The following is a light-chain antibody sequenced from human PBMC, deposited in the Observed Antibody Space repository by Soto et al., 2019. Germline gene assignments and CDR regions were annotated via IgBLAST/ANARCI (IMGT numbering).Light chain of an antibody. Sequence: DIQMTQSPPSLSASVGDRVTITCRASQTISDYLHWYQQKPGIAPTLLIYGSSSLQTGVPPRFSGSGSGTEFTLTISSLQPEDFGTYYCQQTYDSLVSFGGGTKVDLK. CDR2: GSS. CDR1: QTISDY. J-gene: IGKJ4*01. CDR3: QQTYDSLVS. V-gene: IGKV1-39*01.